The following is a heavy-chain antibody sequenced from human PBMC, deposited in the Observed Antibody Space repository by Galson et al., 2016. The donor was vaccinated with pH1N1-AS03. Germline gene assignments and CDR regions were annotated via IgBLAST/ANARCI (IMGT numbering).Heavy chain of an antibody. CDR3: VKGGTNFDS. CDR2: ISSSGNYK. J-gene: IGHJ4*02. D-gene: IGHD1-26*01. CDR1: GFTFSSYR. Sequence: SLRLSCAASGFTFSSYRMNWVRQAPGKGLEWVSSISSSGNYKYYADSVKGRFTVSRDNAKNSLYLQMNSLRAEDTAVYYCVKGGTNFDSWGQGTLVTVSS. V-gene: IGHV3-21*01.